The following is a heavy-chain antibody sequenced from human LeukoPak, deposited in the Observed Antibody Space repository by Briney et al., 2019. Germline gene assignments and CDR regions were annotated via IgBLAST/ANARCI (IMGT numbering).Heavy chain of an antibody. V-gene: IGHV1-3*01. CDR2: ISAGNGDT. Sequence: GASVKVSCKASRYTFTTYPIHWVRQAPGQRLEWMAWISAGNGDTKYSQKFQGRVTITRDTSASTAYMELGSLRSEDTAVYYCARPRDSSGWYGGAFDIWGQGTMVTVSS. J-gene: IGHJ3*02. D-gene: IGHD6-19*01. CDR3: ARPRDSSGWYGGAFDI. CDR1: RYTFTTYP.